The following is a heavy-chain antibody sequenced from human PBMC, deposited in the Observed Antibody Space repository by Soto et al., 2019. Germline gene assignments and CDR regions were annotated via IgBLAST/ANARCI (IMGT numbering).Heavy chain of an antibody. Sequence: GASVKVSCKVSGGTFSSYAISWVRQAPGQGLEWMGGIIPITGIPNYADKFQGRVTITADESTTTASMELSSLRSEDTAVYYCARGVTDRLYFYYGMDVWGQGTAVTVS. J-gene: IGHJ6*02. CDR1: GGTFSSYA. D-gene: IGHD4-4*01. CDR3: ARGVTDRLYFYYGMDV. CDR2: IIPITGIP. V-gene: IGHV1-69*10.